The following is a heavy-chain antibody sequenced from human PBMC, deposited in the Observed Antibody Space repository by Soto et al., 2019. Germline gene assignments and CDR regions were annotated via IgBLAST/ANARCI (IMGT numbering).Heavy chain of an antibody. J-gene: IGHJ4*02. V-gene: IGHV1-69*01. CDR2: ISPVFGTT. D-gene: IGHD2-21*02. CDR3: AREVVTETTWGSFAS. CDR1: GGGTLSNDA. Sequence: QVHLVQSGADGRKSGSSVMVACTAYGGGTLSNDAISWVRQAPGQGLEWLGRISPVFGTTDYSQSFQGRLTMTADSSTGTVYVDLRSLKSDETAGYYCAREVVTETTWGSFASWGQGTLVTVSS.